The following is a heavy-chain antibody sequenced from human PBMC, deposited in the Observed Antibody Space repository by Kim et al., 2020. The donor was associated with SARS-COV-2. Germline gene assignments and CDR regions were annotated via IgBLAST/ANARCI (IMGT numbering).Heavy chain of an antibody. V-gene: IGHV4-39*01. J-gene: IGHJ2*01. D-gene: IGHD4-17*01. Sequence: SETLSLTCTVSGGSISSSSYYWGWIRQPPGKGLEWIGSIYYSGSTYYNPSLKSRVTISVDTSKNQFSLKLSSVTAADTAVYYCAKRENGDLQGRYWYFDLWGRGTLVTVSS. CDR1: GGSISSSSYY. CDR2: IYYSGST. CDR3: AKRENGDLQGRYWYFDL.